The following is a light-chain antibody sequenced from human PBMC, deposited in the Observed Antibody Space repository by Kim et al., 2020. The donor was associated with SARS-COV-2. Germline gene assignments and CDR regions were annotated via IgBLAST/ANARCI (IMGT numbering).Light chain of an antibody. Sequence: SASVRNRVTIACRASQSINNWLAWYQQKPGKAPKLLIYKASSLESGVLSWFSGSGSGTEFTLTISSLQPDDFATYYCQQYNSLWTFGQGTKVDIK. CDR3: QQYNSLWT. CDR2: KAS. J-gene: IGKJ1*01. V-gene: IGKV1-5*03. CDR1: QSINNW.